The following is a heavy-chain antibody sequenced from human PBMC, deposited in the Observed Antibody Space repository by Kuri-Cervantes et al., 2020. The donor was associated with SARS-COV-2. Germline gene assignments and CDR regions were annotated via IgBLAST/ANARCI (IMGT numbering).Heavy chain of an antibody. CDR2: INSDGSGT. J-gene: IGHJ6*02. D-gene: IGHD5-12*01. Sequence: GESLKISCAASGFMFSRCGMHWVRQAPGKGLEWVSRINSDGSGTSYAASVEGRFTISRDNTKNTLYLQMNSLRAEDTAVYYCTREYRAGYHLYGMDVWGRGTTVTVSS. CDR1: GFMFSRCG. V-gene: IGHV3-74*01. CDR3: TREYRAGYHLYGMDV.